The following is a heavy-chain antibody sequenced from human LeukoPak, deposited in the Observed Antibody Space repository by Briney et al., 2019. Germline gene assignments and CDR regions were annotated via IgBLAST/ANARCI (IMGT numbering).Heavy chain of an antibody. Sequence: GGSLRLSRAASGFTFSSYAMHWVRQAPGKGLEWVAVISYDGSNKYYADSVKGRFTISRDNSKNTLYLQMNSLRAEDTAVYYCARLIVVVPAATSDYWGQGTLVTVSS. V-gene: IGHV3-30*04. CDR3: ARLIVVVPAATSDY. CDR2: ISYDGSNK. J-gene: IGHJ4*02. D-gene: IGHD2-2*01. CDR1: GFTFSSYA.